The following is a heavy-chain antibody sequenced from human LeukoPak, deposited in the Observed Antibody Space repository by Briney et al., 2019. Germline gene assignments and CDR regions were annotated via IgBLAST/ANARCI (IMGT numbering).Heavy chain of an antibody. CDR2: ISYDGSNK. D-gene: IGHD5-12*01. J-gene: IGHJ4*02. V-gene: IGHV3-30-3*01. CDR3: AREPGEAYSGYGGFDY. CDR1: GFTFSSYA. Sequence: PGGSLRLSCAASGFTFSSYAMHWVRQAPGKGLEWVAVISYDGSNKYYADSVKGRFTISRDNSKNTLYLQMNSLRAEDTAVYYCAREPGEAYSGYGGFDYWGQGTLVTVSS.